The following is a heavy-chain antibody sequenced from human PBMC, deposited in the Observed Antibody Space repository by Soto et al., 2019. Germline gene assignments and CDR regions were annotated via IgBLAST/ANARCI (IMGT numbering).Heavy chain of an antibody. J-gene: IGHJ6*02. Sequence: GGSLRLSCAASGFTLSDYTMNWVRQAPGKGLEWVSSISSSGDYIYYADSLKGRFTISRDNSKNTLYLQMNSLRAEDTAVYYCARDRLGYYYYGMDVWGQGTTVTVSS. CDR1: GFTLSDYT. D-gene: IGHD3-16*01. V-gene: IGHV3-21*04. CDR2: ISSSGDYI. CDR3: ARDRLGYYYYGMDV.